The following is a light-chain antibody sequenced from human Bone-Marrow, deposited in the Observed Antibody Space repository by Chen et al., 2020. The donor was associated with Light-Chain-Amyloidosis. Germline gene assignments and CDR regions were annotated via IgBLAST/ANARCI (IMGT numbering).Light chain of an antibody. CDR1: QSLLHSNGYNY. J-gene: IGKJ4*01. Sequence: DIVMTQSPLSLPVTPGEPASISCRSSQSLLHSNGYNYLDWYLQKPGQSPQLLIYLGSNRASGVPDRFSGGGSGTDFTLKISRVEAEDVGVYYCMQALQTPLTFGGGTKVGIK. CDR2: LGS. V-gene: IGKV2-28*01. CDR3: MQALQTPLT.